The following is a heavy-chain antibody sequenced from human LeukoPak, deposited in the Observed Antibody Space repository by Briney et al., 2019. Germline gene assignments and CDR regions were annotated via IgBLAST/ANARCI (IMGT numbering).Heavy chain of an antibody. CDR3: AKEGFYYDILTGYHLPYYYYMDV. CDR1: GFTFSSYA. Sequence: GGSLRLSCAASGFTFSSYAMSWVRQAPGKGLEWVSAISGSGGSTYYADSVKGRFTISGDNSKNTLYLQMNSLRAEDTAVYYCAKEGFYYDILTGYHLPYYYYMDVWGKGTTVTVSS. J-gene: IGHJ6*03. D-gene: IGHD3-9*01. V-gene: IGHV3-23*01. CDR2: ISGSGGST.